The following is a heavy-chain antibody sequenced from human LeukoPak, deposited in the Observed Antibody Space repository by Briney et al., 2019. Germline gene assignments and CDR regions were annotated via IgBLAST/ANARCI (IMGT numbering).Heavy chain of an antibody. D-gene: IGHD2-2*01. V-gene: IGHV4-39*01. Sequence: PSETLSLTCTVSGGSISSSSYYWGWIRQPPGKGLEWIGSIYYSGSTYYNPSLNSRVTISVDTSKNKFSLKLSSVTAADTAVYYCASLKTVPAATTYYYYGMDVWGQGTTVTVSS. CDR2: IYYSGST. CDR3: ASLKTVPAATTYYYYGMDV. J-gene: IGHJ6*02. CDR1: GGSISSSSYY.